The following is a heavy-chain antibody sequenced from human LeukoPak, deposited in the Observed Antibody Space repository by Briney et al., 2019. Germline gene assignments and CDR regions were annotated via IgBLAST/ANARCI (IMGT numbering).Heavy chain of an antibody. D-gene: IGHD3-22*01. Sequence: GGSLRLSCAASGFTFSDYYMSWIRQAPGKGLEWVSYISSSGSTIYYADFVKGRFTISRDNAKNSLYLQMNSLRAEDTVVYYCARVAHYYDSSGYYSSDPSFFDYWGQGTLVTVSS. CDR1: GFTFSDYY. CDR2: ISSSGSTI. V-gene: IGHV3-11*01. J-gene: IGHJ4*02. CDR3: ARVAHYYDSSGYYSSDPSFFDY.